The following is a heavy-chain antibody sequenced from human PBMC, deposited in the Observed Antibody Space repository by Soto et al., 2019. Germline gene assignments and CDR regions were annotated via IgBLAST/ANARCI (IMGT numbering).Heavy chain of an antibody. D-gene: IGHD3-22*01. J-gene: IGHJ4*02. CDR3: ARYYYDTSGYYYDY. CDR2: IYYNGTT. V-gene: IGHV4-59*13. CDR1: GGSISSYY. Sequence: SETLSLTCTVSGGSISSYYWSWIRQPPGKGLEWIGYIYYNGTTNYNPSHKSRVTMSVGTSKNQFSLKLSSVTAADTVVYYCARYYYDTSGYYYDYWGQGSLVTVSS.